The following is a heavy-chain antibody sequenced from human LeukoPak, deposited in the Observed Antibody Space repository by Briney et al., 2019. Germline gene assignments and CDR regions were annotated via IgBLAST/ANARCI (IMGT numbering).Heavy chain of an antibody. J-gene: IGHJ4*02. CDR1: GFTVSSNY. CDR3: ARGVGIRYFDY. Sequence: LSGGSLGLSCAASGFTVSSNYMSWVRQAPGKGLHWVSVIYSDGSTYYTDSVKGRFTISRDNSKNTLYLQMNSLRAEDTAVYYCARGVGIRYFDYWGQGTLVTVSS. V-gene: IGHV3-53*01. D-gene: IGHD2-21*01. CDR2: IYSDGST.